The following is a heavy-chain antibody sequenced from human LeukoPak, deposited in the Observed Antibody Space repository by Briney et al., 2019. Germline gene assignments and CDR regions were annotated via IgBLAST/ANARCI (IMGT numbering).Heavy chain of an antibody. J-gene: IGHJ4*02. CDR2: IIPNSGGT. Sequence: ASLKVSCKASGYTFTGYYMHWGRQAPGQGLEWMGWIIPNSGGTNYAQKFQGRVTMTRDTSISTAYMELSRLRSDDTAVYYCARDRTRTGYSSGWYHDYWGQGTLVTVSA. CDR3: ARDRTRTGYSSGWYHDY. V-gene: IGHV1-2*02. D-gene: IGHD6-19*01. CDR1: GYTFTGYY.